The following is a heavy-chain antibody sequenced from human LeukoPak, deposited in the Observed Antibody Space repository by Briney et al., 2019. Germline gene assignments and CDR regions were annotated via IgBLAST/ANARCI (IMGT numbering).Heavy chain of an antibody. V-gene: IGHV4-59*01. Sequence: SETLSLTCIVSAASPSSFSLSWNRQPPGKGLEWIGYIYHNGNTNYNPSLKSRVTISIDSSKNQFSLKLSSVTAADTAVFYCARPRHYYPYWGERTLVTVSS. CDR2: IYHNGNT. CDR3: ARPRHYYPY. J-gene: IGHJ4*02. CDR1: AASPSSFS.